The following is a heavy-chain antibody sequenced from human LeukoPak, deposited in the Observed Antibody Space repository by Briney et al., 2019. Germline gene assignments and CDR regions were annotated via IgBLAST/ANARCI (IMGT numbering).Heavy chain of an antibody. J-gene: IGHJ4*02. CDR2: IYNTVDV. CDR3: ARGRHYDITGFNPTYYFDS. Sequence: PSETLSLTCTVSGDSIVGSYWTWIRQSPGEGLQYVGYIYNTVDVNYSPSLKSRVTISIDMSRNQFSLTLNSVTTADTAIYYCARGRHYDITGFNPTYYFDSWGQGALVTVSS. CDR1: GDSIVGSY. V-gene: IGHV4-59*01. D-gene: IGHD3-9*01.